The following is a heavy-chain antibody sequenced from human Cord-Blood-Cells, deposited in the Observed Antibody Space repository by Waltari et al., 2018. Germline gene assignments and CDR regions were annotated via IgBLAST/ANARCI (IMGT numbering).Heavy chain of an antibody. CDR1: GGSISSSSYY. D-gene: IGHD3-9*01. J-gene: IGHJ5*02. CDR2: IYYRGST. CDR3: AREDFVLRYFDWLPNWFDP. Sequence: QLQLQESGPGLVKPSETLSLTCTVSGGSISSSSYYWGWIRQPPGKGLGWIGSIYYRGSTYYNPSLKRRVTISVDTSKNRFSLKLSSVAAADTAVYYCAREDFVLRYFDWLPNWFDPWGQGTLVTVSS. V-gene: IGHV4-39*02.